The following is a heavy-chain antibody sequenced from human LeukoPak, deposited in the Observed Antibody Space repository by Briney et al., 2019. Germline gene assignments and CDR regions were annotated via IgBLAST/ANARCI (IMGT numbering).Heavy chain of an antibody. J-gene: IGHJ5*02. V-gene: IGHV4-34*01. CDR3: ASSTIFGVVANWFDP. D-gene: IGHD3-3*01. Sequence: SETLSLTCTVYGGSFSGYSWSWIRQPPGKGLEWIGEINHSGGTKYNPSLKSRVTISVDTSKNQFSLKLSSVTAADTAVYYCASSTIFGVVANWFDPWGQGTLVTVSS. CDR1: GGSFSGYS. CDR2: INHSGGT.